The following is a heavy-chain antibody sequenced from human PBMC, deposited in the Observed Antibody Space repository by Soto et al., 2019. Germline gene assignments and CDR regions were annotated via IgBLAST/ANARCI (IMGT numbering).Heavy chain of an antibody. V-gene: IGHV3-9*01. D-gene: IGHD3-22*01. Sequence: GGSLRLSCGGSGFSFDDYTMHWVRQAPGKGPEWVASLSWNSGFSGYADSVKGRFAISRDNAQSSVHLQMNHLRTEDTALYYCAKGRGTIVVTDAYDIWGQGTMVTVSS. CDR1: GFSFDDYT. CDR3: AKGRGTIVVTDAYDI. J-gene: IGHJ3*02. CDR2: LSWNSGFS.